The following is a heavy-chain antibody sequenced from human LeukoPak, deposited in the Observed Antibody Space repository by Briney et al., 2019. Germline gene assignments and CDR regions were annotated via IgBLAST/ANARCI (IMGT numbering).Heavy chain of an antibody. J-gene: IGHJ3*02. Sequence: SETLSLTCAVYGGSFSGYYWSWIRQPPGKGLEWIGEINHSGSTNYNPSLKSRVTISVDTSKNQFSLKLSSVTAADTAVYYCARPLVARSSRDAFDIWGQGTMVTVSS. CDR3: ARPLVARSSRDAFDI. CDR1: GGSFSGYY. D-gene: IGHD5-12*01. CDR2: INHSGST. V-gene: IGHV4-34*01.